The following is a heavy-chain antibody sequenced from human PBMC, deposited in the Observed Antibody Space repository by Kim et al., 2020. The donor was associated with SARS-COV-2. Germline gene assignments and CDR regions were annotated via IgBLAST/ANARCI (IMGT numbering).Heavy chain of an antibody. V-gene: IGHV4-34*01. D-gene: IGHD6-13*01. Sequence: SETLSLTCAVYGGSFSGYYWSWIRQPPGKGLEWIGEINHSGSTNYNPSLKSRVTISVDTSKNQFSLKLSSVTAADTAVYYCARGPLTPGIAAAGHPTSYYYGMDVWGQGTTVTVSS. CDR3: ARGPLTPGIAAAGHPTSYYYGMDV. CDR2: INHSGST. CDR1: GGSFSGYY. J-gene: IGHJ6*02.